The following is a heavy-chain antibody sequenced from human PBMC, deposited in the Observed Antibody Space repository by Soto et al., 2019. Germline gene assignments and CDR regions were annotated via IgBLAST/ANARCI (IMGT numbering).Heavy chain of an antibody. V-gene: IGHV3-23*01. CDR2: ISGGGSST. CDR3: AKDTEATGTSMFDY. Sequence: GGSLRLSCAASEITFSRYAMSWVRQAPGKGLEWVSGISGGGSSTYYADSVKGRFTISRDNSKNTLYLQMNSMRAEDTAIYYCAKDTEATGTSMFDYWGQGSLVTVSS. D-gene: IGHD1-1*01. J-gene: IGHJ4*02. CDR1: EITFSRYA.